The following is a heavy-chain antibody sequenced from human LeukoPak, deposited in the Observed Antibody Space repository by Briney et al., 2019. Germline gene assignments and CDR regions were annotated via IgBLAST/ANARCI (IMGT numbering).Heavy chain of an antibody. Sequence: PGGSLRLSCAASGLTFSSYDMTWVRQAPGKGLEYVSSINYNGIYIFSADSVKGRLTISRDNAKNSLYLEMNSLRVEDTAFYYCARIGPGRDGPNSFAQWGQGTLVIVSS. V-gene: IGHV3-21*01. CDR1: GLTFSSYD. CDR3: ARIGPGRDGPNSFAQ. CDR2: INYNGIYI. D-gene: IGHD5-24*01. J-gene: IGHJ4*02.